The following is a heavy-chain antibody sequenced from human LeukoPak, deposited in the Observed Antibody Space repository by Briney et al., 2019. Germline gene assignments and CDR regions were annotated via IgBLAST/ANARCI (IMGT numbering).Heavy chain of an antibody. CDR3: ARETGDIVLMVYDNWFDP. CDR1: GFTFSSYW. D-gene: IGHD2-8*01. V-gene: IGHV3-7*01. J-gene: IGHJ5*02. Sequence: QAGGSLRLSCAASGFTFSSYWMSWVRQAPGKGLEWVANIKQDGSEKYYVDSVKGRFTISRDNAKNSLYLQMNSLRAEDTAVYYRARETGDIVLMVYDNWFDPWGQGTLVTVSS. CDR2: IKQDGSEK.